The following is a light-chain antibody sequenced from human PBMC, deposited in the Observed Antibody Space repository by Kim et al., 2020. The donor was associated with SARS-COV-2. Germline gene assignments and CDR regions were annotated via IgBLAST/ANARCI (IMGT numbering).Light chain of an antibody. Sequence: SYELTQPPSVSVSPGQTASITCSGDELGNKYACWYQQKPGQSPVLVIYQDTKRPSGIPERFSGSNSGNTATLTISGTQAMDEGDYYCQAWDSSTVVFGGGTQLTVL. V-gene: IGLV3-1*01. CDR1: ELGNKY. CDR2: QDT. J-gene: IGLJ2*01. CDR3: QAWDSSTVV.